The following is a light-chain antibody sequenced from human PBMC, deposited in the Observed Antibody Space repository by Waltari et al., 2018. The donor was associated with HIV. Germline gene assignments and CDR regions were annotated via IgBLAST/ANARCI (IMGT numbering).Light chain of an antibody. V-gene: IGLV3-25*02. CDR1: TLPRQY. J-gene: IGLJ2*01. CDR3: HSRDTPESRVGI. CDR2: KDN. Sequence: SFQLTQPPSVSVSPGQTARITCSGETLPRQYVFWYQQRPGQAPVLVIYKDNERPSGIPERFSGSTSGTTVALTITGAQAEDEADYYCHSRDTPESRVGIFGGGTRLTV.